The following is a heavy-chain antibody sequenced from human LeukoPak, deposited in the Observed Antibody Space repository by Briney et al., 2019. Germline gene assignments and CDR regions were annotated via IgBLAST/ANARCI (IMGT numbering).Heavy chain of an antibody. J-gene: IGHJ5*02. CDR1: GGTFSSYA. CDR2: TIPIFGTA. CDR3: ARGQHYCSGGSCYWFDP. D-gene: IGHD2-15*01. V-gene: IGHV1-69*05. Sequence: ASVKVSCKASGGTFSSYAISWVRQAPGQGLEWMGGTIPIFGTANYAQKFQDRVTITTDESTSTAYMELSSLRSEDTAVYYRARGQHYCSGGSCYWFDPWGQGTLVTVSS.